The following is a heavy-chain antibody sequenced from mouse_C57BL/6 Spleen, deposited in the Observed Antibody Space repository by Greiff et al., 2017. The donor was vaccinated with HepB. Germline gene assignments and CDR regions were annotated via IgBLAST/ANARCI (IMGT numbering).Heavy chain of an antibody. CDR2: IDPENGDT. CDR1: GFNIKDDY. Sequence: VQLQQSGAELVRPGASVKLSCTASGFNIKDDYMHWVKQRPEQGLEWIGWIDPENGDTEYASKFQGKATITADTSSNTAYLQLCSLTSEDTAVYYCTVRAWFAYWGQGTLVTVSA. CDR3: TVRAWFAY. V-gene: IGHV14-4*01. D-gene: IGHD3-2*02. J-gene: IGHJ3*01.